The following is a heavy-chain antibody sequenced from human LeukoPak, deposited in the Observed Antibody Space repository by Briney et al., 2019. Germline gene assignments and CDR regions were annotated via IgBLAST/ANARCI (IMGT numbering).Heavy chain of an antibody. CDR3: ARALGAAAGTWYDP. CDR2: IYSGGST. J-gene: IGHJ5*02. V-gene: IGHV3-66*01. Sequence: PGGSLRLSCAASGFTVSSNYMSWVRQAPGKGLEWVSVIYSGGSTYYAVSVKGRFTISRDNSKNTLYLQMNSLRAEDTAVYYCARALGAAAGTWYDPWGQGTLVTVSS. CDR1: GFTVSSNY. D-gene: IGHD6-13*01.